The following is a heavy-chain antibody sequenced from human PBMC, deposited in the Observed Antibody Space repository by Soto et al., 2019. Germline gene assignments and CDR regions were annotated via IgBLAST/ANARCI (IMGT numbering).Heavy chain of an antibody. CDR3: AKDVHDYIWGSYRLRAFDI. D-gene: IGHD3-16*02. V-gene: IGHV3-23*01. J-gene: IGHJ3*02. CDR2: ISGSGGST. CDR1: GFTFSSYA. Sequence: GGSLRLSCAASGFTFSSYAMSWVRQAPGKGLEWVSAISGSGGSTYYADSVKGRFTISRDNSKNTLYLQRNSLRAEDTAVYYCAKDVHDYIWGSYRLRAFDIWGQGTMVTVSS.